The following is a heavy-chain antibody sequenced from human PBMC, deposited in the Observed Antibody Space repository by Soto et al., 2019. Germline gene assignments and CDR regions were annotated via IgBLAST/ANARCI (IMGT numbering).Heavy chain of an antibody. CDR1: GGSFSSYT. CDR3: ARGGDYVY. V-gene: IGHV1-69*02. J-gene: IGHJ4*02. D-gene: IGHD4-17*01. CDR2: IIPILGIA. Sequence: GSSVKVSCKASGGSFSSYTISWVRQAPGQGLEWMGRIIPILGIANYAQKLQGRVTITADKSTSTAYMELSSLRSEDTAVYYCARGGDYVYWGQGTLVTVSS.